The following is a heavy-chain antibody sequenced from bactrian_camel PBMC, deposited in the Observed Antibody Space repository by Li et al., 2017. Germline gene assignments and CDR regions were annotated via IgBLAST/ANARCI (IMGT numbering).Heavy chain of an antibody. CDR1: ADPLPGNN. CDR3: ASGPLAKRACNLVRGDYKY. D-gene: IGHD1*01. J-gene: IGHJ4*01. CDR2: VDRRGQI. Sequence: HVQLVESGGDSVQAGGSLTLSCRASADPLPGNNMAWFRQAPGKEREGLAAVDRRGQIQYSESVEGRFTVSRDRANKTLDLQMNNLKPEDTAMYFCASGPLAKRACNLVRGDYKYWGQGTQVTVS. V-gene: IGHV3S55*01.